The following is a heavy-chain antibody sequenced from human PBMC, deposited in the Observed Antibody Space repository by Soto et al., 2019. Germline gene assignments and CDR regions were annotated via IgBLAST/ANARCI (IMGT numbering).Heavy chain of an antibody. J-gene: IGHJ4*02. CDR1: GGTFSSDA. Sequence: SVKVSCKASGGTFSSDAVSWVRQAPGQGLEWMGGLIPILGTTHYAQKFQGRVTITADESTNTAYMELNSLRAEDTAVYYCANSLDSSGYYFDYWGQGTLVTVSS. CDR3: ANSLDSSGYYFDY. CDR2: LIPILGTT. D-gene: IGHD3-22*01. V-gene: IGHV1-69*01.